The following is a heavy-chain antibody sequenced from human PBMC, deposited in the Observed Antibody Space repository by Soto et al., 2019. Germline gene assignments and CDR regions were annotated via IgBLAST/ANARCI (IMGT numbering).Heavy chain of an antibody. D-gene: IGHD3-10*01. Sequence: ASVKVSCKASGYTFTIYAMHWVLQAPGQRLEWMGWINAGNGNTKYSQKFQGRVTITRDTSASTVYMELSSLRSEDTAVYYCARDTSVVRGVITTIFEYWGQGTVVNVSS. V-gene: IGHV1-3*01. CDR3: ARDTSVVRGVITTIFEY. J-gene: IGHJ4*02. CDR2: INAGNGNT. CDR1: GYTFTIYA.